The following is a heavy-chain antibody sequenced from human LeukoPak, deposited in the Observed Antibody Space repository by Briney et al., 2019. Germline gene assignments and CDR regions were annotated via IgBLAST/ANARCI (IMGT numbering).Heavy chain of an antibody. Sequence: GGSLRLSCAASGFTFSSYSMNWVRQAPGKGLEWVSSISSSSSYIYYADSVKGRFTISRDNVKNSLYLQMNSLRAEDTAVYYCARSTYDSSGYYTNYFDYWGQGTLVTVSS. CDR3: ARSTYDSSGYYTNYFDY. J-gene: IGHJ4*02. CDR2: ISSSSSYI. CDR1: GFTFSSYS. V-gene: IGHV3-21*01. D-gene: IGHD3-22*01.